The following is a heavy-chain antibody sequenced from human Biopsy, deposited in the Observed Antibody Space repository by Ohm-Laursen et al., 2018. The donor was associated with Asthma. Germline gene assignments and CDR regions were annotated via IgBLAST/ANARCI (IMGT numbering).Heavy chain of an antibody. CDR2: INSVLGTT. D-gene: IGHD2-2*01. CDR3: ARKAGSCISRTCYSLDF. J-gene: IGHJ4*02. CDR1: GGTFNTYV. V-gene: IGHV1-69*13. Sequence: GASVKVSCKSLGGTFNTYVIGWVRQAPGQGLEWMGGINSVLGTTTYPQKFQDRVTITADDSTSTVYMELSSLRSEDTAVYYCARKAGSCISRTCYSLDFWGQGTLATVSS.